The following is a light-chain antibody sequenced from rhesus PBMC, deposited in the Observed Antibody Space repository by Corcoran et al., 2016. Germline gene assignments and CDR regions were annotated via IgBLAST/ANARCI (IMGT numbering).Light chain of an antibody. V-gene: IGKV1-38*01. CDR2: DAS. J-gene: IGKJ2*01. Sequence: DIQLTQSPSSLSASVGDRVTITCRASQDINSYLAWYQQKSGKALKLLVYDASNLQSGVPYRFSGSGSWTDFTLTISSLQPEDFAVYYCQQRNSYPYSFGQGTKVEIK. CDR3: QQRNSYPYS. CDR1: QDINSY.